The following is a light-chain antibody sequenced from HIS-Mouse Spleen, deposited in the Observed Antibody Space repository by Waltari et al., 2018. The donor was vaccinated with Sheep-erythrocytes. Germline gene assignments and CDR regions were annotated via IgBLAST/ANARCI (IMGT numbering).Light chain of an antibody. Sequence: SYAPTQQPSASASPRQTSSITCSADAWPKKYAYWYQQKSRQDPVLVIYEDSKRPTGILDRFSGSCSATMATLTISGAQVADDADDYCYSTDGSGSPWVFGGGTKLTVL. J-gene: IGLJ3*02. CDR1: AWPKKY. V-gene: IGLV3-10*01. CDR3: YSTDGSGSPWV. CDR2: EDS.